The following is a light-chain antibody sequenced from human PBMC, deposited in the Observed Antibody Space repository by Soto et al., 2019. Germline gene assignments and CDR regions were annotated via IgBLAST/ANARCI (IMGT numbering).Light chain of an antibody. V-gene: IGKV3-11*01. CDR2: DAS. CDR1: QTVSTS. J-gene: IGKJ5*01. CDR3: PQRRSWPPTIT. Sequence: VVLRQSPATLSLSKGEKAALPRRVIQTVSTSLAWSQQRPGPAPRLLIYDASYRATDIPPRFSGSGSGTDFTLTISSLEPEHFAFYYRPQRRSWPPTITLGQGTRLEIK.